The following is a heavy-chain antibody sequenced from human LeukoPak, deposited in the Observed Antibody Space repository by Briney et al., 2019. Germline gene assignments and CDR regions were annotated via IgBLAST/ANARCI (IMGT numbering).Heavy chain of an antibody. CDR2: IYHSGST. CDR3: ASEGYGSGSYQD. D-gene: IGHD3-10*01. Sequence: RPSETLSLTCTVSGYSISSGYYWGWIRQPPGQGLEWIGSIYHSGSTYYNPSLKSRVTISVDTSKNQFSLKLSSVTAADTAVYYCASEGYGSGSYQDWGQGTLVTVSS. V-gene: IGHV4-38-2*02. CDR1: GYSISSGYY. J-gene: IGHJ4*02.